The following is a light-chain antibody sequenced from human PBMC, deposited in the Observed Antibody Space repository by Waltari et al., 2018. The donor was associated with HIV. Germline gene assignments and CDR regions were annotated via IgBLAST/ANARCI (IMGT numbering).Light chain of an antibody. CDR3: QSYDSSLSGLWV. J-gene: IGLJ3*02. CDR1: NSNIGAGYD. Sequence: SVLTQPPSVSGAPGQWVSISCTGNNSNIGAGYDVHWYRHSPGTAPKLVIYGATIRPSGSPDRFSGARSGNSVTLDIAGLRAEDEADYFCQSYDSSLSGLWVFGAGTKLTVL. CDR2: GAT. V-gene: IGLV1-40*01.